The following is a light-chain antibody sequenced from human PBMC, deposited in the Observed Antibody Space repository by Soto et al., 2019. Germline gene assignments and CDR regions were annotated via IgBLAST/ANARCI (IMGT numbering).Light chain of an antibody. CDR3: QQYGSSFRYT. J-gene: IGKJ2*01. Sequence: EIVLTQSPGTLSLSPGERATLSCRASQTISSSYLTWYQHKPGQAPRLLIYAGSSRATGIPDRFSGSGSGTYFTLTISRLEPEDFAVYYCQQYGSSFRYTFGQGTKLEIK. V-gene: IGKV3-20*01. CDR2: AGS. CDR1: QTISSSY.